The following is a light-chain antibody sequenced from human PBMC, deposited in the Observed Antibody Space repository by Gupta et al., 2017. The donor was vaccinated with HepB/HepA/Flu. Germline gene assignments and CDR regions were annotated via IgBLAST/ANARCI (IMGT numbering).Light chain of an antibody. CDR1: SSDVVGYKY. V-gene: IGLV2-11*02. CDR3: CYYAGSDF. J-gene: IGLJ2*01. Sequence: QSALTQPRSVAESPEQSVTISCTGTSSDVVGYKYVSWYQQHPGKATKRRMYDLSKRHSGFPERFSGSKSGTQAIMTISGLQAENYSEHSCCYYAGSDFFGGGTKLTVL. CDR2: DLS.